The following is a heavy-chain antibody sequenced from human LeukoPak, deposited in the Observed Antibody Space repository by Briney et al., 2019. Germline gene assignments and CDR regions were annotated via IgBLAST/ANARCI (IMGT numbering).Heavy chain of an antibody. Sequence: GGSLRLSCAASGFTFSNYAMHWVRQTPGKGLEWGAVVSYDGSNKYYADSVKGRFTISRDNSKNTRYLQMNSLRAEDAAIYYCATIGDRRTGELYRIDYWGQGTLVTVSS. V-gene: IGHV3-30-3*01. CDR3: ATIGDRRTGELYRIDY. CDR1: GFTFSNYA. D-gene: IGHD7-27*01. CDR2: VSYDGSNK. J-gene: IGHJ4*02.